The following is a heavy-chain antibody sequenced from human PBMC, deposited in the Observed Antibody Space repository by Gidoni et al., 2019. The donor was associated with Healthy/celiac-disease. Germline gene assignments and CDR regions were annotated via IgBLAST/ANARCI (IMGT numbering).Heavy chain of an antibody. V-gene: IGHV1-69*06. CDR2: IIPIFVTA. Sequence: QVQLVQSGAEVKKPGSAVKVSCKASGGTLSSYDISWVRQAPGQGLEWMGGIIPIFVTANYAQKFQGRFTITADKSTSTAYMELSSLRSEDTAVYYCARGSSMVAHQIYYFDYWGQGTLVTVSS. D-gene: IGHD5-12*01. CDR1: GGTLSSYD. CDR3: ARGSSMVAHQIYYFDY. J-gene: IGHJ4*02.